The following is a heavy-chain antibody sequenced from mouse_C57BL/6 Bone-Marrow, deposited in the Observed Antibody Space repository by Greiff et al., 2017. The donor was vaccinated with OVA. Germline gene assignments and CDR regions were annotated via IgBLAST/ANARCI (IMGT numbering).Heavy chain of an antibody. V-gene: IGHV3-6*01. D-gene: IGHD1-1*01. CDR3: AREEGSCYGSSFYYFDY. CDR2: ISYDGSN. CDR1: GYSITSGYY. J-gene: IGHJ2*01. Sequence: EVKLMESGPGLVKPSQSLSLTCSVTGYSITSGYYWNWIRQFPGNKLEWMGYISYDGSNNYNPSLKNRISITRDTSKNQFFLKLNSVTTEDTATYYCAREEGSCYGSSFYYFDYWGQGTTLTVSS.